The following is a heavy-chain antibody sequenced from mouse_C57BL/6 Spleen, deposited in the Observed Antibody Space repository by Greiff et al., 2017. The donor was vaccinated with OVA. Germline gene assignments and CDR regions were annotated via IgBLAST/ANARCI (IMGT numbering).Heavy chain of an antibody. V-gene: IGHV3-8*01. J-gene: IGHJ2*01. CDR2: ISYRGST. Sequence: EVKLQESGPGLAKPSQTLFLTCSVTGFSITSDYWNWIRKFPGSKLEYMGYISYRGSTYFYPSLKSRISITRDTSKNHYYLQLNSVTTEDTTTYYCARGDGYYGFDYWGQGTTLTVSS. D-gene: IGHD2-3*01. CDR3: ARGDGYYGFDY. CDR1: GFSITSDY.